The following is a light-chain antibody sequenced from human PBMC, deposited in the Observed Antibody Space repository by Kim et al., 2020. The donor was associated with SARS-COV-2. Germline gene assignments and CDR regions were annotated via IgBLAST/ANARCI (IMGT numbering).Light chain of an antibody. V-gene: IGLV1-47*01. J-gene: IGLJ2*01. CDR1: HSNIGSHS. CDR2: RTP. CDR3: AAWDDSLSGLV. Sequence: QRVTILVSGSHSNIGSHSVHWNQRFPGTAPKHLIYRTPHRPSGVPDRFSGSKSDPSSSLAISGLRSEDETDYYCAAWDDSLSGLVFGGGTQLTVL.